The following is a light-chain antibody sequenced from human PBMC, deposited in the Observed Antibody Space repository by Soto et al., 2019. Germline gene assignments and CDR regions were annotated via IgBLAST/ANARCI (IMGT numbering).Light chain of an antibody. CDR3: QQYEAVVT. V-gene: IGKV3-20*01. CDR2: GAS. J-gene: IGKJ1*01. CDR1: QSVSSSY. Sequence: EIVLTQSPGTLSLSTGERATLSCRASQSVSSSYLAWYQQKPGQAPRLLIYGASSRATGIPDRFSGSGSGTDFTLTISRLEPEDAAVYYCQQYEAVVTFGQGTKVDIK.